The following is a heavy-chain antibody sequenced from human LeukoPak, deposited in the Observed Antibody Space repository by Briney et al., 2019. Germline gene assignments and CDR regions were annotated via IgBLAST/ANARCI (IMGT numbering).Heavy chain of an antibody. Sequence: SETLSLTCTVSGGSISSHYWSWIRLPAGKGLEWIGRIYTSGSTNSNPSLKSRVTMSVDTSKNQISLMLSSVTAADTAVYYCVRGLYDSSTYRAFHIWGQGTMVTVSS. CDR3: VRGLYDSSTYRAFHI. CDR2: IYTSGST. D-gene: IGHD3-22*01. CDR1: GGSISSHY. J-gene: IGHJ3*02. V-gene: IGHV4-4*07.